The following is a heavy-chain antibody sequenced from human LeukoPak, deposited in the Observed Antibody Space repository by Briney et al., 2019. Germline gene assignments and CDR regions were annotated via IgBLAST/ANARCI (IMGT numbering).Heavy chain of an antibody. CDR1: GFTFSSYW. D-gene: IGHD2-2*01. CDR3: ARDDCSSISRYHNWFDP. Sequence: GGSLRLSCAASGFTFSSYWMSWVRQAPGKGLEWVANIKQDGSEKYYVDSVKGRFTISRDNAKNSLYLQMNSLRAEDTAVYYCARDDCSSISRYHNWFDPWGQGTLVTVSS. CDR2: IKQDGSEK. J-gene: IGHJ5*02. V-gene: IGHV3-7*01.